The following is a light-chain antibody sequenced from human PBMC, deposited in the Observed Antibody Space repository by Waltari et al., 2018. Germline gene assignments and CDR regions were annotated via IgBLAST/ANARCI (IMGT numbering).Light chain of an antibody. CDR2: GGS. V-gene: IGKV3-15*01. CDR1: QSIGSN. J-gene: IGKJ1*01. CDR3: QQYNNWPET. Sequence: DIVMTQSPATLSVSPGERATLSCRASQSIGSNLAWYQHKPGQAPSFLIYGGSTRATGIPARFSGSGSGTEFTLTISSLQSADFAVYYCQQYNNWPETFGQGTKVEIK.